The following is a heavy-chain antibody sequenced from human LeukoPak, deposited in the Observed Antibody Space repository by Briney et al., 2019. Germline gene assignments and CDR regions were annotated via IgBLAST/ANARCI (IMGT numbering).Heavy chain of an antibody. D-gene: IGHD5-18*01. Sequence: SETLSLTCTLSGGSISRYYWSWTRQPPGKGLDGIRHIYYSGRTNYNPSLKSRVTISVDTSKNQLSLKLSSVTAADTAVYYCARGGYSYGYGPYYYSMDVWGKGTTVTVSS. CDR1: GGSISRYY. J-gene: IGHJ6*03. CDR3: ARGGYSYGYGPYYYSMDV. CDR2: IYYSGRT. V-gene: IGHV4-59*01.